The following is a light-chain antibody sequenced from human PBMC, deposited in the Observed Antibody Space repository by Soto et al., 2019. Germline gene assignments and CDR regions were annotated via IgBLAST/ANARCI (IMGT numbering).Light chain of an antibody. CDR1: QGVRSS. V-gene: IGKV1-17*01. Sequence: DIQMTQSPSSLSASAGDRVTITCRASQGVRSSLDWYQQKPGKAPKRLIYEISSLQSGVPSRFSGSGSGTEFTLTISSLQPEDFAIYYCLQHNSYPFTFGPGTKVDIK. CDR3: LQHNSYPFT. CDR2: EIS. J-gene: IGKJ3*01.